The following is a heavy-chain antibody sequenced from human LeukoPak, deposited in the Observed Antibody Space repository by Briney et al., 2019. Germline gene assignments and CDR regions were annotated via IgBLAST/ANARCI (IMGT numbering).Heavy chain of an antibody. CDR3: ARAHSGLWTDY. CDR1: GFTFSSYS. Sequence: PGGSLRLSCAASGFTFSSYSTNWVRQAPGKGLEWVSYISSSSSTIYYADSVKGRFTISRDNAKNSLYLQMNSLRAEDTAVYYCARAHSGLWTDYWGQGTLVTVSS. J-gene: IGHJ4*02. D-gene: IGHD1-26*01. V-gene: IGHV3-48*01. CDR2: ISSSSSTI.